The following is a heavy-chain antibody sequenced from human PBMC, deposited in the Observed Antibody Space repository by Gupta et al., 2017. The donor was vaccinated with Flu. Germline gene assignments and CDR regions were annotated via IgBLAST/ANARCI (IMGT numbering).Heavy chain of an antibody. J-gene: IGHJ4*02. CDR2: IAADDTVK. CDR1: GFTFRSYW. Sequence: VQLVESGGGLVQPGGSLRLSCAASGFTFRSYWMDWVRQAPGKGLEWVANIAADDTVKNYADSVKGRFTISRDDVKDSVHLQLNSLRAEDTAVYYCARNRGWQQFDYWGQGALVTVSS. V-gene: IGHV3-7*01. CDR3: ARNRGWQQFDY. D-gene: IGHD3-10*01.